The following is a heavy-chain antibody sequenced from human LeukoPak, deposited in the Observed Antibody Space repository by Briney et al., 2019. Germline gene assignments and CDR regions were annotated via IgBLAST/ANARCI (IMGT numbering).Heavy chain of an antibody. CDR1: GFTFSSSA. CDR2: IRSKANSYAT. J-gene: IGHJ4*02. V-gene: IGHV3-73*01. CDR3: TGTDSSGWRDSDY. Sequence: PGGSLRLSCAASGFTFSSSAMHWVRQASGKGLEWVGRIRSKANSYATAYAASVKGRFTISRDDSKNTAYLQMNSLKTEDTAVYYCTGTDSSGWRDSDYWGQGTLVTVSS. D-gene: IGHD6-19*01.